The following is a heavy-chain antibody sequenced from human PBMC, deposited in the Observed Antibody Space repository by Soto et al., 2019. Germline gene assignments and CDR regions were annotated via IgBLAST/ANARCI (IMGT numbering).Heavy chain of an antibody. J-gene: IGHJ6*03. CDR3: ARGEEGIAAHAHWYYYYYMDV. Sequence: GGSLRLSCAASGFTFSSYWMHWVRQAPGKGLVWVSRINSDGSSTSYADSVKGRFTISRDNAKNTLYLQMNSLRAEDTAVYYCARGEEGIAAHAHWYYYYYMDVWGKGTMVTVSS. CDR2: INSDGSST. V-gene: IGHV3-74*01. D-gene: IGHD6-13*01. CDR1: GFTFSSYW.